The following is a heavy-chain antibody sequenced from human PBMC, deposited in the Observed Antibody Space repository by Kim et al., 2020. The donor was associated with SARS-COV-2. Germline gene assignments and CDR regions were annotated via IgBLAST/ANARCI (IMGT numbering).Heavy chain of an antibody. Sequence: SETLSLTCAVYGGSFSGYYWSWIRQPPGKGLEWIGEINHSGSTNYNPSLKSRVTISVDTSKHQFSLKLSSLTAAAAAVYYCARGRMFWTLADAFDIWGQGTMVTVSS. V-gene: IGHV4-34*01. CDR1: GGSFSGYY. D-gene: IGHD3-3*01. J-gene: IGHJ3*02. CDR3: ARGRMFWTLADAFDI. CDR2: INHSGST.